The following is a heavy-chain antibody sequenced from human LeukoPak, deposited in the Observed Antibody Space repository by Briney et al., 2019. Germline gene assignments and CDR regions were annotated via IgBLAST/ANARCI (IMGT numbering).Heavy chain of an antibody. CDR1: GGSLSSGGYS. CDR2: IYHSGST. CDR3: ARETGITGTGYFDY. J-gene: IGHJ4*03. V-gene: IGHV4-30-2*01. D-gene: IGHD1-7*01. Sequence: SQTLSLTCAVSGGSLSSGGYSWSWIRQPPGKGLEWIGYIYHSGSTYYNPSLKSRVTISVDRSKNQFSLKLSSVTAADTAVYYCARETGITGTGYFDYWGQGTLVTVSS.